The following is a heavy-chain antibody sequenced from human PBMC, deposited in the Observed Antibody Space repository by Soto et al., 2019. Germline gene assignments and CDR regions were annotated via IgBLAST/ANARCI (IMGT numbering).Heavy chain of an antibody. D-gene: IGHD3-3*01. Sequence: QVQLQESGPGLVKPSGTLSLTCAVSGGSISSSNWWSWVRQPPGKGLEWIGEIYHSGSTNYNPSLKIRVTISVDKSKNQFSLKLSSVPAADTAVYYCAKRPTLYDFWCGYYNFDYWGQGTLVTVSS. J-gene: IGHJ4*02. CDR1: GGSISSSNW. CDR2: IYHSGST. V-gene: IGHV4-4*02. CDR3: AKRPTLYDFWCGYYNFDY.